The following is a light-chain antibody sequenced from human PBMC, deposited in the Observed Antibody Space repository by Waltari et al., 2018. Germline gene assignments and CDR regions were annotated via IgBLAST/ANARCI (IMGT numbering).Light chain of an antibody. CDR1: QVITNS. Sequence: DIQMTQSPSSLSASVGDRVTITCRASQVITNSLAWYQQKPGKAPKLLLYAASRLETGVPSRFSGSGSGTDYTLIISSLQSEDFATYYCQQYYSSPQTFGQGTKVEIK. V-gene: IGKV1-NL1*01. CDR2: AAS. CDR3: QQYYSSPQT. J-gene: IGKJ1*01.